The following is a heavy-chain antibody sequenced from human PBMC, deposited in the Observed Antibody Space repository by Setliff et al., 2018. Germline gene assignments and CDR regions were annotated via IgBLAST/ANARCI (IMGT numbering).Heavy chain of an antibody. CDR2: ISGSAQTT. CDR3: IVAGNYFDY. D-gene: IGHD5-12*01. CDR1: GFTFSNYW. V-gene: IGHV3-23*01. J-gene: IGHJ4*02. Sequence: GGSLRLSCADSGFTFSNYWMHWVRQAPGKGLEWVSMISGSAQTTYYADSVKGRFTISRDDSKNTAYLQMDSLNTEDTAVYYCIVAGNYFDYWGQGTLVTVSS.